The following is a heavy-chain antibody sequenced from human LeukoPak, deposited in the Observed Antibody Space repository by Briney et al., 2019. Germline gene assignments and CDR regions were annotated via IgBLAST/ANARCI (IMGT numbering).Heavy chain of an antibody. D-gene: IGHD6-13*01. V-gene: IGHV3-43*02. J-gene: IGHJ1*01. CDR3: AKDIDSSWYAEYFQH. Sequence: PGGSLRLSCAASGFTFDEYAMHWVRQAPGKGLEWVSLISGDGGSTYSANSVKGRFTISRDNSKNSLYLQMNSLRTEDTALYYCAKDIDSSWYAEYFQHWGQGTLVTVSS. CDR2: ISGDGGST. CDR1: GFTFDEYA.